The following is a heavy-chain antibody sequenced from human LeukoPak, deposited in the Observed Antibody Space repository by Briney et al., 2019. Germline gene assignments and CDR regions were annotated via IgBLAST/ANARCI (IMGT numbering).Heavy chain of an antibody. J-gene: IGHJ2*01. CDR3: ATGGGDWYSDL. Sequence: ASVKVSCKASGYTFTKYDISWVRQAPGKGLEWMGWISPYNGNTDSAQEFQGRVTLTTDTSTSTAYMELRSLTSDDSAVYYCATGGGDWYSDLWGRGALVTVSS. D-gene: IGHD3-10*01. V-gene: IGHV1-18*01. CDR1: GYTFTKYD. CDR2: ISPYNGNT.